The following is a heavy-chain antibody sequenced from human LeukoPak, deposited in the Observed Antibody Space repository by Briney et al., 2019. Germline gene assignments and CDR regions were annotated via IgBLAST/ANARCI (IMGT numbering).Heavy chain of an antibody. CDR2: INHSGST. D-gene: IGHD1-7*01. J-gene: IGHJ4*02. V-gene: IGHV4-34*01. Sequence: SETLSLTCAVYGESFSGYYWSWIRQPPGKGLEWIGEINHSGSTNCNPSLKSRVTMSVDTSKNQFSLKLSSVTAADTAVYYCARDLNYGFDYWGQGTLVTVSS. CDR3: ARDLNYGFDY. CDR1: GESFSGYY.